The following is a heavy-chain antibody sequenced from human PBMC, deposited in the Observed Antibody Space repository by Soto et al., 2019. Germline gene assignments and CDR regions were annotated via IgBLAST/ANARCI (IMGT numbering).Heavy chain of an antibody. V-gene: IGHV1-69*02. CDR1: GGTFSSYT. CDR2: IIPILGIA. J-gene: IGHJ5*02. CDR3: ASIGGSGSDYPTNCFDP. Sequence: QVQLVQSGAEVKKPGSSVKVSCKASGGTFSSYTISWLRQAPGQALEWIERIIPILGIANYAQKFHGRVRINADKTTSTAYMELNSLRSLVTAGYYCASIGGSGSDYPTNCFDPWGQRTLITVSA. D-gene: IGHD3-10*01.